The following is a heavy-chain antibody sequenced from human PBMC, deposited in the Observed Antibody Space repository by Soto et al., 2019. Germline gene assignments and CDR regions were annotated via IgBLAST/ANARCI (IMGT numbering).Heavy chain of an antibody. Sequence: PSETLSLTCTVSGGSISSSSYYWGWIRQPPGKGLEWIGSIYYSGSTYYNPSLKSRVTISVGTSKNQFSLKLSSVTAADTAVYYCARRGYSYGWERYFDYWGQGTLVTVSS. CDR3: ARRGYSYGWERYFDY. CDR1: GGSISSSSYY. J-gene: IGHJ4*02. V-gene: IGHV4-39*01. CDR2: IYYSGST. D-gene: IGHD5-18*01.